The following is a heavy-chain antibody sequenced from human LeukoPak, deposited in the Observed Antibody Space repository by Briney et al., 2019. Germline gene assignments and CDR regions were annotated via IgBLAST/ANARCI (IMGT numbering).Heavy chain of an antibody. Sequence: ASVKVSCKASGYTFSSYGISWVRQAPGQGPEWMGWISAYDGNTNYAQKLQGRVTMTTDTSTSTAYMELRSLRSDDTAVYYCARAVRGYSYAYLPYWGQGTLVTVS. CDR1: GYTFSSYG. D-gene: IGHD5-18*01. J-gene: IGHJ4*02. CDR2: ISAYDGNT. CDR3: ARAVRGYSYAYLPY. V-gene: IGHV1-18*01.